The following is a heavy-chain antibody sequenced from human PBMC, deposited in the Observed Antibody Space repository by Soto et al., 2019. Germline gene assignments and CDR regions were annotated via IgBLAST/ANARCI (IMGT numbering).Heavy chain of an antibody. CDR1: GYTFTSYG. V-gene: IGHV1-18*01. D-gene: IGHD4-17*01. CDR3: ARDPASYGDYVSWFDP. CDR2: ISAYNGNT. Sequence: KVSCKASGYTFTSYGISWVRQAPGQGLEWMGWISAYNGNTNYAQKLQGRVTMTTDTPTSTAYMELRSLRSDDTAGYYCARDPASYGDYVSWFDPWGQGTLVTVSS. J-gene: IGHJ5*02.